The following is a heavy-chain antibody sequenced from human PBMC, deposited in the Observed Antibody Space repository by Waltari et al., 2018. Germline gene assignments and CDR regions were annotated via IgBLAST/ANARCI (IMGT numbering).Heavy chain of an antibody. CDR1: GLIFSDFA. J-gene: IGHJ4*02. Sequence: EVQLVESGGALVQPGGSLKLSCAASGLIFSDFAIHWVRQASGKGPEWVGRMRSRTKGDATAYTASVEGRFTISRDDSKNTVYLQMNSLKTDDTAVYYCVRPFELGIDWGQGTLVTVSS. CDR2: MRSRTKGDAT. D-gene: IGHD7-27*01. CDR3: VRPFELGID. V-gene: IGHV3-73*01.